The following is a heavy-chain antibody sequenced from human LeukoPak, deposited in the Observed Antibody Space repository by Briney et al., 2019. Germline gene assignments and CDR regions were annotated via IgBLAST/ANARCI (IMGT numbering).Heavy chain of an antibody. Sequence: GGSLRLSCAASGFTVNSNYMSWVRQAPGKGLEWVGRIKSRTHGGTTDYTAPVKGRFIISRDDSKNMVHLQMNSLKTEDTAVYYCSTDLAAMVTAIDHWGHGTLVTVSS. J-gene: IGHJ4*01. V-gene: IGHV3-15*01. CDR1: GFTVNSNY. CDR3: STDLAAMVTAIDH. CDR2: IKSRTHGGTT. D-gene: IGHD5-18*01.